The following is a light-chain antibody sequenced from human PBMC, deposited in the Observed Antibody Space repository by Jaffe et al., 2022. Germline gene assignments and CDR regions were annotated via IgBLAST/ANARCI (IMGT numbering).Light chain of an antibody. CDR3: QQSNSTPPT. CDR2: GAS. Sequence: DIQMTQSPSSLSASVGDRVTLTCRASQSVRTYLDWYQQKPGKAPKLLIFGASRLQSGVPSRFRGSGSGTEFTLTITSLQPEDFATYYCQQSNSTPPTFGGGTKVEIK. V-gene: IGKV1-39*01. J-gene: IGKJ4*01. CDR1: QSVRTY.